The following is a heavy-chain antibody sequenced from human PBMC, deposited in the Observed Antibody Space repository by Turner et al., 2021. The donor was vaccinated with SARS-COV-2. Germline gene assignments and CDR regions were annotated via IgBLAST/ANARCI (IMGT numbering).Heavy chain of an antibody. J-gene: IGHJ4*02. CDR1: GFTFSTYA. V-gene: IGHV3-64D*06. CDR3: VFYGSTAAY. D-gene: IGHD4-17*01. Sequence: EVKLVASGGGLVQPGGSRRLSCSASGFTFSTYAMHWVRQAPGKGLEYLAVVSSNGDCTYYSDSVKGRFIISRDNSENTLYLQMSSLRPADTAVYYCVFYGSTAAYWGQGTLVSVSS. CDR2: VSSNGDCT.